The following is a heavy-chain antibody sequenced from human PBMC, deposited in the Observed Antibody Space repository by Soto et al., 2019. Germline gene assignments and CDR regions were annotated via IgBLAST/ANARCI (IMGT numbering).Heavy chain of an antibody. D-gene: IGHD6-19*01. CDR3: ARDALGIAVAGTVYYYYGMDV. J-gene: IGHJ6*04. CDR2: INPSGGST. V-gene: IGHV1-46*01. CDR1: GYTFTSYY. Sequence: ASVKVSCKASGYTFTSYYMHWVRQAPGQGLEWMGIINPSGGSTSYAQKFQGRVTMTRDTSTSTVYMELSSLRSEDTAVYYCARDALGIAVAGTVYYYYGMDVWGKGTTVTVSS.